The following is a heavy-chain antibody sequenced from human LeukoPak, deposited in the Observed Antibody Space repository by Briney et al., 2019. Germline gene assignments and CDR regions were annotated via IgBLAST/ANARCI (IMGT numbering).Heavy chain of an antibody. CDR3: ARGPYYYDISGSPRGDY. J-gene: IGHJ4*02. CDR2: IWYDGTNK. D-gene: IGHD3-22*01. Sequence: GGSLRLSCAASGFTFGSYGMNWVRQAPGKGLEWVALIWYDGTNKYYADSVKGRFTISRDSSKNTLYLQMNNLRAEDTAVYYCARGPYYYDISGSPRGDYWGQGTLVTVSS. CDR1: GFTFGSYG. V-gene: IGHV3-33*08.